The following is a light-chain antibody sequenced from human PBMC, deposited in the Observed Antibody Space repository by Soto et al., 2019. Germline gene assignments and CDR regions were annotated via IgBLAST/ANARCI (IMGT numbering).Light chain of an antibody. V-gene: IGKV1D-12*01. Sequence: IQRTKSPSSVSASVGDSVTITCRASQRVRSWLAWYQHNEWKAPKLQIYGATSLIRGVPRRFSGSVSGTDFTLTISRLLPEDFAPYYCQQGISLPLTFGGGNKVEIK. CDR2: GAT. CDR3: QQGISLPLT. J-gene: IGKJ4*01. CDR1: QRVRSW.